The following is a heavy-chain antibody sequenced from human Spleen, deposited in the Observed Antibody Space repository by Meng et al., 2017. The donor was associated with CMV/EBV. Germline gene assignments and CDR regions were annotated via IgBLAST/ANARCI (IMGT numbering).Heavy chain of an antibody. D-gene: IGHD1-26*01. CDR3: AKAFSASWYREYYDD. V-gene: IGHV3-23*01. CDR1: EFTFSNFA. Sequence: GGSLRLSCAASEFTFSNFAMSWVRQAPGRGLAWVSAITASGGRTYYADSVKGRFTISRDNSKHTLYLQMSSLRAGDTALYYCAKAFSASWYREYYDDWGQGTLVTVSS. J-gene: IGHJ4*02. CDR2: ITASGGRT.